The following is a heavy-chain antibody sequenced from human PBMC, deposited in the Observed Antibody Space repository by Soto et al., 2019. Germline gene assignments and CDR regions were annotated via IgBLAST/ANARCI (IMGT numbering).Heavy chain of an antibody. J-gene: IGHJ4*02. CDR2: ISYDGSNK. V-gene: IGHV3-30-3*01. CDR1: GFTFSSYA. Sequence: ESGGGVVQPGRSLRLSCAASGFTFSSYAMHWVRQAPGKGLEWVAVISYDGSNKYYADSVKGRFTISRDNSKNTLYLQMNSLRAEDTAVYYCARDEEDYWGQGTLVTVSS. CDR3: ARDEEDY.